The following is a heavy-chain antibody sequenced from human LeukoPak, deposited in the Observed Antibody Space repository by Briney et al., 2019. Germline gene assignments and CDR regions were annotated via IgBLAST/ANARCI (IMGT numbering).Heavy chain of an antibody. Sequence: PGGSLRLSCAASGFTFSNYWMHWVRQAPGKGLVWVSRINSDGINTSYADSVKGRFTIPRDNAKNTLNLQMNSLRAEDTAVYYCARDLGKYYDTSENWFDPGGQGPLVPVPS. D-gene: IGHD3-22*01. CDR1: GFTFSNYW. CDR2: INSDGINT. J-gene: IGHJ5*02. CDR3: ARDLGKYYDTSENWFDP. V-gene: IGHV3-74*01.